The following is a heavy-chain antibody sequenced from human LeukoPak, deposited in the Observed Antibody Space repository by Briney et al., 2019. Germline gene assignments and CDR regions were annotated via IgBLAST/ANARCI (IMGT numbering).Heavy chain of an antibody. CDR1: GYTFTSYG. CDR2: ISAYNGNT. J-gene: IGHJ6*03. V-gene: IGHV1-18*01. CDR3: ARGGAPKRERHSYYYYYYMDV. D-gene: IGHD5-12*01. Sequence: GASVKVSCKASGYTFTSYGISWVRQAPGQGLEWMGWISAYNGNTNYAQKLQGRVTMTTDTSTSTAYMELRSLRPDDTAVYYCARGGAPKRERHSYYYYYYMDVWGKGTTVTVSS.